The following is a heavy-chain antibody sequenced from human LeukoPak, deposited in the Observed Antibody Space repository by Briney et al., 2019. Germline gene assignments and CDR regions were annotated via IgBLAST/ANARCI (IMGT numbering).Heavy chain of an antibody. CDR1: GGSISSYY. CDR3: ARGNGHFDY. Sequence: SETLSLTCTGSGGSISSYYWSWIRQPPGKGLEWIGYIYYSGSTNYNPSLKSRVTISVDTSKNQFSLKLSSVTAADTAVYYCARGNGHFDYWGQGTLVTVSS. J-gene: IGHJ4*02. CDR2: IYYSGST. D-gene: IGHD2-8*01. V-gene: IGHV4-59*01.